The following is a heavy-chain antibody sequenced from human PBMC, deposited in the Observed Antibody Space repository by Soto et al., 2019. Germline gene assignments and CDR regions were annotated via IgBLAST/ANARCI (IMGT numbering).Heavy chain of an antibody. J-gene: IGHJ6*02. V-gene: IGHV3-30-3*01. CDR3: ARDHSHYGMDV. CDR2: ISYDGSNK. CDR1: GFTFSSYA. D-gene: IGHD2-21*01. Sequence: SLRLSCAASGFTFSSYAMHWVRQAPGKGLEWVAVISYDGSNKYYADSVKGRFTISRDNSKNTLYLQMNSLRAEDTAVYYCARDHSHYGMDVWGQGTTVTVSS.